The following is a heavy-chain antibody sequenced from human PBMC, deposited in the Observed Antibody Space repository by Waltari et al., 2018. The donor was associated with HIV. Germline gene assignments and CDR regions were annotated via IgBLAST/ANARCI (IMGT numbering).Heavy chain of an antibody. CDR3: AKDIKGYCSGLDY. CDR1: GFTFDDYA. D-gene: IGHD2-15*01. V-gene: IGHV3-9*01. CDR2: SSCNSGSI. J-gene: IGHJ4*02. Sequence: EVQLVESGGGLVQPGRSLRLSCAASGFTFDDYAMLWVRQAPGKGLEGVSCSSCNSGSIGYADPVKGRFTITRDNAKNSLYLQMNSLRAEDTALYYCAKDIKGYCSGLDYWGQGTLVTVSS.